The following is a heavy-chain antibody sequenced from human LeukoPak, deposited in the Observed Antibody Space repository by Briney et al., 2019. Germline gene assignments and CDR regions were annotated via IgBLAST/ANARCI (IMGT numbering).Heavy chain of an antibody. D-gene: IGHD6-6*01. Sequence: GGSLRLSCAASGFTFRSHAMNWVRQAPGKGLEWVSAISGSGDSTYYADSVKGRFTISRDNSQNTLYLQINSLGAEDTAIYYCAKDRIASPPQGRFDPWGQGTLVTVSS. J-gene: IGHJ5*02. V-gene: IGHV3-23*01. CDR3: AKDRIASPPQGRFDP. CDR2: ISGSGDST. CDR1: GFTFRSHA.